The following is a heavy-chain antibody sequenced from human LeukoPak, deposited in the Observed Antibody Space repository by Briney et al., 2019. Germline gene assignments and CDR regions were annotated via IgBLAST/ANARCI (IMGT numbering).Heavy chain of an antibody. CDR3: LRDRESYYDSSGYWNAFDI. V-gene: IGHV1-2*02. D-gene: IGHD3-22*01. Sequence: ASVKLSCKASGYSFTGYLRHWVRQAPGEGLELMGWINPNSGGTNYAQKFQGRVTITTDTSITTAYMELSSLSSDNTAVFYCLRDRESYYDSSGYWNAFDIWGQGTMVTVSS. J-gene: IGHJ3*02. CDR1: GYSFTGYL. CDR2: INPNSGGT.